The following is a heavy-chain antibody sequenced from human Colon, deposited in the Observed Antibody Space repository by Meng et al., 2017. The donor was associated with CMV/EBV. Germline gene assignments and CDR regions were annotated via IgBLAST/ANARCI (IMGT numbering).Heavy chain of an antibody. CDR1: GFTFYNAW. J-gene: IGHJ6*02. CDR2: SRNKVNSYTT. Sequence: GESLKISCAVSGFTFYNAWISWVRQAPGKGLEWVGRSRNKVNSYTTEYAASVKGRFTISRDDSTNSLYLQINSLRTEDTAVYYCATYGVWTGYVNYYYYGMDVWGQGTTVTVSS. V-gene: IGHV3-72*01. D-gene: IGHD3/OR15-3a*01. CDR3: ATYGVWTGYVNYYYYGMDV.